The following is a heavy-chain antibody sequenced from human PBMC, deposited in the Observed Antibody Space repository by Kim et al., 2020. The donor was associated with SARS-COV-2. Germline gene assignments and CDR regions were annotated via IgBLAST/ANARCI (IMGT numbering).Heavy chain of an antibody. CDR3: ARLEHLYYYDGMDV. J-gene: IGHJ6*02. Sequence: SPSFQGQVTIAADKSISTAYLQWSSLKASDTAMYYCARLEHLYYYDGMDVWGQGTTVTVSS. V-gene: IGHV5-51*01.